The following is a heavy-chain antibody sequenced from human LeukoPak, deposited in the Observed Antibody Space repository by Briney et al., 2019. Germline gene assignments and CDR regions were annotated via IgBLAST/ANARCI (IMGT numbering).Heavy chain of an antibody. V-gene: IGHV1-46*01. CDR3: ARDPDYYYYMDV. Sequence: GASVKVSCKASGYTFTSYYMHWVRQAPGQGLEWMGIINPSGGSTSYAQKFQGRVTMTTDTSTSTAYMELRSLRSDDTAVYYCARDPDYYYYMDVWGKGTTVTVSS. CDR1: GYTFTSYY. CDR2: INPSGGST. J-gene: IGHJ6*03.